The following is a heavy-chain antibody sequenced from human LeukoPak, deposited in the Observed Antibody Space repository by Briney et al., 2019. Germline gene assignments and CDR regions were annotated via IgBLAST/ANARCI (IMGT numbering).Heavy chain of an antibody. V-gene: IGHV3-33*01. Sequence: GGSLGLSCAASGFTFSSYGMHWVRQAPGKGLEWVAVIWYDGSNKYYADSVKGRFTISRDNSKNTLYLQMNSLRAVDTAVYYCARGSSSGWKFDYWGQGTLVTVSS. CDR3: ARGSSSGWKFDY. J-gene: IGHJ4*02. CDR2: IWYDGSNK. CDR1: GFTFSSYG. D-gene: IGHD6-19*01.